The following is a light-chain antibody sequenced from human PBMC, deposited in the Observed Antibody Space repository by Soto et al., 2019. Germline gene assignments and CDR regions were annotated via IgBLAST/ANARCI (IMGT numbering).Light chain of an antibody. Sequence: EIVMTQSPATLSVSPGERATLSCRGSQSVSSNLAWYQQKPGQAPRLLIYDASTRATGIPARFSGSGSGTEFTLTISSLQSEDFAVYYCQQYNNWPRTFGQGTKVEIK. CDR2: DAS. CDR1: QSVSSN. J-gene: IGKJ1*01. CDR3: QQYNNWPRT. V-gene: IGKV3-15*01.